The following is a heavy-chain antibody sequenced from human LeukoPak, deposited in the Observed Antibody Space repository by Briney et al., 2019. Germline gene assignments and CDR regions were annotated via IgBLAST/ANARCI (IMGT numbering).Heavy chain of an antibody. Sequence: ASVKVSCKASGYTFTGYYMHWVRQAPGQGLEWMGWINPNSGGTNYAQKFQGRVTMTRDTSISTAYMELSRLRSDDTAVYYCAREGWSSPGREGYWGQGTLVIVSS. J-gene: IGHJ4*02. D-gene: IGHD3-10*01. CDR2: INPNSGGT. CDR3: AREGWSSPGREGY. V-gene: IGHV1-2*02. CDR1: GYTFTGYY.